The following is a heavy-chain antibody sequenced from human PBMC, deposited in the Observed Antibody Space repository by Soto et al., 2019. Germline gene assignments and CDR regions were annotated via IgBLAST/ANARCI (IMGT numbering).Heavy chain of an antibody. V-gene: IGHV1-2*04. CDR3: AREGKMEYYDSSGYYDY. D-gene: IGHD3-22*01. Sequence: QVQLVQSGAEVKKPGASAKVSCKASGYTFTGYYMHWVRQAPGQGLEWMGWINPNSGGTNYAQKFQGWVTMTRDTAISTAYMELSRLRSDDTAVYYCAREGKMEYYDSSGYYDYWGQGTLVTVSS. CDR2: INPNSGGT. J-gene: IGHJ4*02. CDR1: GYTFTGYY.